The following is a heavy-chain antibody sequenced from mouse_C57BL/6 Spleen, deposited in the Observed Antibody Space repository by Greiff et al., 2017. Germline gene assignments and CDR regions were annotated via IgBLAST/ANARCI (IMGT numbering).Heavy chain of an antibody. CDR1: GYTFTSYW. Sequence: QVQLQQPGAELVQPGASVKLSCKASGYTFTSYWMQWVKQRPGQGLEWIGEIDPSDSYTNYNQKFKGKATLTVDTSSSTAYMQLSRLTSEDSAVYYCAIPDYDGSSSFAYGGQGTLVTVSA. CDR3: AIPDYDGSSSFAY. CDR2: IDPSDSYT. V-gene: IGHV1-50*01. D-gene: IGHD1-1*01. J-gene: IGHJ3*01.